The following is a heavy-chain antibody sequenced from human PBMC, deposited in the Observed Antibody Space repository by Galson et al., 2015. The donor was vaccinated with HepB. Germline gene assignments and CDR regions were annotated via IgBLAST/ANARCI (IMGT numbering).Heavy chain of an antibody. CDR2: ISWNSGSI. J-gene: IGHJ4*02. D-gene: IGHD2-15*01. Sequence: SLRLSCAASGFTFDDYAMHWVRQAPGKGLEWVSGISWNSGSIGYADSVKGRFTISRDNAKNSLYLQMNSLRAEDTALYYCAKGDCSGGSCPSSHWGQGTLVTVSS. V-gene: IGHV3-9*01. CDR3: AKGDCSGGSCPSSH. CDR1: GFTFDDYA.